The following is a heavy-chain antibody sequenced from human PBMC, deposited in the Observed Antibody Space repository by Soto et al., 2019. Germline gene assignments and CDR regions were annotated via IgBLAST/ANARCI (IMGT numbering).Heavy chain of an antibody. J-gene: IGHJ6*02. CDR3: ARILRESSGWYYYYYYYGMDV. CDR2: IYYGGTT. D-gene: IGHD6-19*01. Sequence: PSETLSLTCDVSVEPMTGGYYWGWIRQSPGKGLEWIGSIYYGGTTYYNPSLRSRLAISIDTSKNQFSLKLSSVTAADTAVYYCARILRESSGWYYYYYYYGMDVWGQGTTVTVSS. CDR1: VEPMTGGYY. V-gene: IGHV4-38-2*01.